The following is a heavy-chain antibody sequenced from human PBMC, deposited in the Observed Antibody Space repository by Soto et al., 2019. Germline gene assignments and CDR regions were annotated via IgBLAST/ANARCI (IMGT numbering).Heavy chain of an antibody. CDR2: MNPNSGNT. Sequence: QVQLVQSGAEVKKPGASVKVSCKASGYTFTSYDINWVRQATGQGLEWMGWMNPNSGNTGYAQKFQGRVTMTRNTSISTAYMELSSMGAEETAVYYCAREPVPNPEYSSCWYLGGRSADWFGLWGQGTLVTVSS. V-gene: IGHV1-8*01. J-gene: IGHJ5*02. CDR3: AREPVPNPEYSSCWYLGGRSADWFGL. D-gene: IGHD6-13*01. CDR1: GYTFTSYD.